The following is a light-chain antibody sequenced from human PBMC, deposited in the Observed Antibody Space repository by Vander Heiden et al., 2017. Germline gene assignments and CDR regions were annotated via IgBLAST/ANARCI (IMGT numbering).Light chain of an antibody. CDR2: DAS. CDR3: QQYTYWPPVT. J-gene: IGKJ4*01. CDR1: QSIINK. V-gene: IGKV3-15*01. Sequence: VLPQSPATLSVSPGESATLSCRASQSIINKLAWYQQKVGQAPRLLIYDASTRATGIPARFRGSGSGREFTLTISSLQSEDSAVYYCQQYTYWPPVTFGGGTRVEIK.